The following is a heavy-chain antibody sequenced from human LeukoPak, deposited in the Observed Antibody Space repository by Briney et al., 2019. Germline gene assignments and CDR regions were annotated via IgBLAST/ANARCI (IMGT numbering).Heavy chain of an antibody. CDR1: GYTFTSYG. CDR3: AREEGGGVIVPFDY. CDR2: INTNTGNP. J-gene: IGHJ4*02. V-gene: IGHV7-4-1*02. D-gene: IGHD3-16*02. Sequence: ASVKISCKASGYTFTSYGISWVRQAPGQGLEWMGWINTNTGNPTYAQGFTGRFVFSLDTSVSTAYLQISSLKAEDTAVYYCAREEGGGVIVPFDYWGQGTLVTVSS.